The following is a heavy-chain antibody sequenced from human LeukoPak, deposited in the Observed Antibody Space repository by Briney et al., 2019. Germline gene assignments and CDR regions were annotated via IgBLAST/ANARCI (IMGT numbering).Heavy chain of an antibody. CDR2: VNAGNGNT. J-gene: IGHJ4*02. V-gene: IGHV1-3*01. D-gene: IGHD5/OR15-5a*01. Sequence: ASVKVSCKASGYTFTDYAVNWMRHAPGDRLEWMGWVNAGNGNTKYSQKFEGRVTITRDRSASTAYMELSSLRSEDTAVYYCARGRWSTASASYYLDSWGQGTLVTVS. CDR1: GYTFTDYA. CDR3: ARGRWSTASASYYLDS.